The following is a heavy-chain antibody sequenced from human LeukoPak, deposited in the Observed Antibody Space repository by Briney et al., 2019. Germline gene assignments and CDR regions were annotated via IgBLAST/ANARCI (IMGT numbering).Heavy chain of an antibody. D-gene: IGHD3-10*01. J-gene: IGHJ2*01. CDR2: ISNNGGST. CDR3: AKHSTGVEC. Sequence: PGGSLRLSCSASGFTFSRYAMHWVRQAPGKGLEYVSAISNNGGSTYYADSVKGRFTISRDNAKNSLYLQTNSLRAEDTAVYYCAKHSTGVECWGRGTLVTVSS. V-gene: IGHV3-64*04. CDR1: GFTFSRYA.